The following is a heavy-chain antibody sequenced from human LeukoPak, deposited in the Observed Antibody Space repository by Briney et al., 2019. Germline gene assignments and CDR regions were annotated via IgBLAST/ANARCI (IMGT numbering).Heavy chain of an antibody. CDR3: AREKYYYDSRGENVC. D-gene: IGHD3-22*01. Sequence: ASVKVSCKASGYTFTDSYMHWVRQAPGQGLEWMGRINANSGGTNYAQQFQGRVTMTRDTAISTAYMELNRLRSDDTAVYYCAREKYYYDSRGENVCWGHGTLVTVSS. J-gene: IGHJ4*01. CDR2: INANSGGT. CDR1: GYTFTDSY. V-gene: IGHV1-2*06.